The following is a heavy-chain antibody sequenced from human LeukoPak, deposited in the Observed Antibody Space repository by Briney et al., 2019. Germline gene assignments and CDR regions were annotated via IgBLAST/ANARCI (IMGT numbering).Heavy chain of an antibody. V-gene: IGHV4-59*08. J-gene: IGHJ4*02. D-gene: IGHD6-19*01. CDR1: GGSMSSFY. Sequence: PSETLSLTCTVSGGSMSSFYWSWIRQPPGKGLEWIGYIYYSGSTNYNPSLKSRVTISVDTSKSRFSLNLSSVTAADTAVYYCARHVSVGSGWSNDFDYWGQGTLVTVSS. CDR2: IYYSGST. CDR3: ARHVSVGSGWSNDFDY.